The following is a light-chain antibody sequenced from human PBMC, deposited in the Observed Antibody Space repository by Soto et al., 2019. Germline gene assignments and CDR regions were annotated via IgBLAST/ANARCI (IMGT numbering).Light chain of an antibody. CDR1: SRDVGIYNL. V-gene: IGLV2-11*01. J-gene: IGLJ1*01. CDR3: CSYAGSYTYV. Sequence: QSVLTQPASVSGSPGQSITISCTGTSRDVGIYNLVSWYQLHPGKVSKLIIFDVSKRPSGVPDRFSGSKSGNTASLTISGLQAEDEADYYCCSYAGSYTYVFGTGTKVTVL. CDR2: DVS.